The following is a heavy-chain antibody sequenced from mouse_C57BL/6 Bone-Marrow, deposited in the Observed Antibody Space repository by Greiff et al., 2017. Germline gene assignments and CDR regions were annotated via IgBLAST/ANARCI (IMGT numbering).Heavy chain of an antibody. CDR2: IRLKSDNYAT. D-gene: IGHD2-2*01. V-gene: IGHV6-3*01. Sequence: EVKLVESGGGLVQPGGSMKLSCVASGFTFSNYWMNWVRQSPEKGLEWVAQIRLKSDNYATHYAKSVKGRFTISRDDSKSSVYLQMNNLWTEDTRIYYCIYGYDGVFAYWGQGTLVTVSA. CDR1: GFTFSNYW. J-gene: IGHJ3*01. CDR3: IYGYDGVFAY.